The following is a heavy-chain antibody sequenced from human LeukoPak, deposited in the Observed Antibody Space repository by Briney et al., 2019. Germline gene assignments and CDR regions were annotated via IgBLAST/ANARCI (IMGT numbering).Heavy chain of an antibody. CDR2: IYTSGST. Sequence: SETLSLTCAVYGGSFSGYYWSWIRQPPGKGLEWIGRIYTSGSTNYNPSLKSRVTMSVDTSKNQFSLKLSSVTAADTAVYYCARELAAAGTTLPYYYYGMDVWGQGTTVTVSS. J-gene: IGHJ6*02. CDR1: GGSFSGYY. D-gene: IGHD6-13*01. V-gene: IGHV4-59*10. CDR3: ARELAAAGTTLPYYYYGMDV.